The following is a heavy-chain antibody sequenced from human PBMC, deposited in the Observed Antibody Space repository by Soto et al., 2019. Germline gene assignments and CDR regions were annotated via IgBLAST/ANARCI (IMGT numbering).Heavy chain of an antibody. D-gene: IGHD3-22*01. V-gene: IGHV2-5*02. CDR3: AHAGPMEEADYYDSTGPGAFDI. CDR1: GFSLSTSGVG. J-gene: IGHJ3*02. Sequence: QITLKESGPTLVKPTQTLTLTCTFSGFSLSTSGVGVGWIRQPPGKALEWLALIYWDDDKRYSPSLKSRLTITKDTSKNQVVLTMTNMDPVDTATYYCAHAGPMEEADYYDSTGPGAFDIWGQGTMVTVSS. CDR2: IYWDDDK.